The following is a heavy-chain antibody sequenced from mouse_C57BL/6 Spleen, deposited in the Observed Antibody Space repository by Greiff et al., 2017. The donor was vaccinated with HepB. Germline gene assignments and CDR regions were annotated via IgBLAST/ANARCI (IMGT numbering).Heavy chain of an antibody. Sequence: QVQLQQPGAELVMPGASVKLSCKASGYTFTSYWMHWVKQRPGQGLEWIGEIDPSDSYTNYNQKFKGKSTLTVDKSSSTAYMQLSSLTSEDSAVYYCARYGYGSSPDYWGKGTTLTVSS. V-gene: IGHV1-69*01. CDR3: ARYGYGSSPDY. CDR1: GYTFTSYW. D-gene: IGHD1-1*01. CDR2: IDPSDSYT. J-gene: IGHJ2*01.